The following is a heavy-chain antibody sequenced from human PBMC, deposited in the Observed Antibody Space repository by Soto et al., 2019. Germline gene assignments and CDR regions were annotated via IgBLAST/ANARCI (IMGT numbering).Heavy chain of an antibody. Sequence: ASVKVSCKASGYTFTSYYMHWVRQAPGQGLEWMGWISAYNGNTNYAQKLQGRVTMTTDTSTSTAYMELRSLRSDDTAVYYCASILYNWFDPWGQGTLVTVSS. J-gene: IGHJ5*02. CDR1: GYTFTSYY. V-gene: IGHV1-18*04. CDR3: ASILYNWFDP. CDR2: ISAYNGNT. D-gene: IGHD3-16*01.